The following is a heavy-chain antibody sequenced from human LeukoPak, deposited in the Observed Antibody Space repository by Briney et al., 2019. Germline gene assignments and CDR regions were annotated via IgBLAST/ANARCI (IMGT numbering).Heavy chain of an antibody. D-gene: IGHD3-10*01. Sequence: GGSLRLSCAASGYTFSSYAMHWVRQAPGKGLEWVAVISYDGSNKYYADSVKGRFTISRDNSKNTLYLQMNSLRAEDTAVYYCARWSGELNYYGTHFWGQGTTVTVSS. CDR3: ARWSGELNYYGTHF. V-gene: IGHV3-30-3*01. CDR2: ISYDGSNK. J-gene: IGHJ6*02. CDR1: GYTFSSYA.